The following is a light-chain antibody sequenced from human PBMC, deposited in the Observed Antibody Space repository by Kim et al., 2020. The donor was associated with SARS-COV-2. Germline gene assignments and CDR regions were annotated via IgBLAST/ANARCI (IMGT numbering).Light chain of an antibody. V-gene: IGLV3-19*01. Sequence: VALGQTVRITCQGDSHRSYYATWYQQKPGQAPILVIYGKNNRPSGIPDRFSGSSSGNTASLTITGTQAGDEADYYCNSRDSNENVFFGGGTQLTVL. CDR2: GKN. CDR1: SHRSYY. CDR3: NSRDSNENVF. J-gene: IGLJ2*01.